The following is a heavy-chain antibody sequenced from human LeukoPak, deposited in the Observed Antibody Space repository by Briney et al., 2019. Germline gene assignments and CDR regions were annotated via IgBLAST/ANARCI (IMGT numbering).Heavy chain of an antibody. V-gene: IGHV4-39*07. D-gene: IGHD3-10*01. CDR1: GGSISTSSYY. CDR3: ARDQGGRGYYGSGSYYNEGFFDY. J-gene: IGHJ4*02. Sequence: PSETLSLTCTVSGGSISTSSYYWGWVRQPPGKGLEWIGNSPSLKSRVTISLDTSKNQFSLKLSSVTAADTAVYYCARDQGGRGYYGSGSYYNEGFFDYWGQGTLVTVSS.